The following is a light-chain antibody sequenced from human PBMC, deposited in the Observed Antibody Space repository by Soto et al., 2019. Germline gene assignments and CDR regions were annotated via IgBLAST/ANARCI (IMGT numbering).Light chain of an antibody. CDR3: QQSHSTPLP. CDR1: QSIRSY. CDR2: GAS. Sequence: DIQMTQSPSSLSASVGDRVTITCRASQSIRSYLNWYQQKPGKAPKLLIFGASSLHSGVPSTFSGSGSGTDFTLTISSLQPEDFATYYCQQSHSTPLPFGQGTKVDIK. V-gene: IGKV1-39*01. J-gene: IGKJ1*01.